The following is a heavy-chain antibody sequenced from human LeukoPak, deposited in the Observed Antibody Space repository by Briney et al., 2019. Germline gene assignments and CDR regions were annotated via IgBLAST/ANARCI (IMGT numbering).Heavy chain of an antibody. J-gene: IGHJ5*02. V-gene: IGHV4-4*02. Sequence: PSETLSLTCAVSGGSISSSNWWSWVRQPPGKGLEWIGEIYHSGSTNYNPSLKSRVTISVDTSKNQFSLKLSSVTAADTAVYYCARGRVSWSRYSSSWYIHWFDPWGQGTLVTVSS. CDR3: ARGRVSWSRYSSSWYIHWFDP. CDR1: GGSISSSNW. CDR2: IYHSGST. D-gene: IGHD6-13*01.